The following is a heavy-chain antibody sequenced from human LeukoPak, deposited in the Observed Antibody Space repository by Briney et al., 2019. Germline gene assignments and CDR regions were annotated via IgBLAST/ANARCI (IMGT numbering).Heavy chain of an antibody. CDR2: IYYSGST. CDR1: GGSISSYY. J-gene: IGHJ5*02. CDR3: ARGADDSILSWFDP. D-gene: IGHD3-22*01. V-gene: IGHV4-59*01. Sequence: SETLSLTCTVSGGSISSYYWSWIRQPPGRGLEWIGYIYYSGSTNYNPSLKSRVTISVDTSKNQFSLKLSSVTAADTAVYYCARGADDSILSWFDPWGQGTLVTVSS.